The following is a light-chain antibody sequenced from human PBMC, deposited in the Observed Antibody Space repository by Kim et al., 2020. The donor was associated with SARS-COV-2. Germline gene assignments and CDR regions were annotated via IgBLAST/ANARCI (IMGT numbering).Light chain of an antibody. V-gene: IGKV2D-29*01. CDR3: MQNIQLPT. Sequence: EPASMSCKSSQSLLHSNGKVYLFWYLQKPGQPPQLLIHEVSNRFSGVPDRLSGSGSGTDFTLTISRVEAEDVGVYYCMQNIQLPTFGQGTRLEIK. CDR1: QSLLHSNGKVY. J-gene: IGKJ5*01. CDR2: EVS.